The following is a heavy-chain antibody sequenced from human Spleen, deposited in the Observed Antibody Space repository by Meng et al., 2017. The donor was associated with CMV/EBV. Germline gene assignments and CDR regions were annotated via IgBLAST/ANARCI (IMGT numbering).Heavy chain of an antibody. CDR1: GYTFTSYG. J-gene: IGHJ3*02. V-gene: IGHV1-2*06. CDR3: ARDPLLYKWNGGGFDI. D-gene: IGHD1-20*01. Sequence: ASVKVSCKASGYTFTSYGISWVRQAPGQGLEWMGRINPNTGGTKSAQKFYGRVTMTSDTSISTIYMELSRLRSDDTAVYYCARDPLLYKWNGGGFDIWGQGTVVTVSS. CDR2: INPNTGGT.